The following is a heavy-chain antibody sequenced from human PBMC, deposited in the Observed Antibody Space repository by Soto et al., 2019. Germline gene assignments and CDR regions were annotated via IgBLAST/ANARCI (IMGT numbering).Heavy chain of an antibody. CDR2: IIPIFGTA. CDR3: ARDTDFWSGYVPSYYYYGMDV. V-gene: IGHV1-69*01. D-gene: IGHD3-3*01. CDR1: GGTFSSYA. Sequence: QVQLVQSGAEVKKPGSSVKVSCKASGGTFSSYAISWVRQAPGQGLEWMGGIIPIFGTANYAQKFQGRVTITADESTITAYMELSSLRSEDTAVYYCARDTDFWSGYVPSYYYYGMDVWGQGTTVTVSS. J-gene: IGHJ6*02.